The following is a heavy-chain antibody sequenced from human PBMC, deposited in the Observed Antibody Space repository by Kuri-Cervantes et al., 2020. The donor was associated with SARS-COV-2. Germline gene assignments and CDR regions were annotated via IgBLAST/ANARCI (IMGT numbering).Heavy chain of an antibody. J-gene: IGHJ3*02. CDR2: ISWNSGSI. V-gene: IGHV3-9*01. Sequence: GGSLRLSCAASGFTFDDYAMHWVRQAPGKGLEWVSGISWNSGSIGYADSVKGRFTISRDNAKNSLYLQMNSLRAEDTALYYCAKDTYSGTQLSAFDIWGQGTMVTVSS. CDR3: AKDTYSGTQLSAFDI. D-gene: IGHD1-26*01. CDR1: GFTFDDYA.